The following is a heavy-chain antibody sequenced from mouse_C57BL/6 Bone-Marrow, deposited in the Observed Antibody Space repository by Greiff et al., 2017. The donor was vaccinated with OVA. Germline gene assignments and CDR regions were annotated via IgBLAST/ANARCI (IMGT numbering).Heavy chain of an antibody. CDR1: GYTFTSYW. Sequence: QVQLQQPGAELVRPGSSVKLSCKASGYTFTSYWMDWVKQRPGQGLEWIGNIYPSDSETHYNQKFKDKATLTVDKSSSTAYMQLSSLTSEDSAVYYGAFVYGNYVGFAYWGQGTLVTVSA. CDR3: AFVYGNYVGFAY. CDR2: IYPSDSET. J-gene: IGHJ3*01. V-gene: IGHV1-61*01. D-gene: IGHD2-1*01.